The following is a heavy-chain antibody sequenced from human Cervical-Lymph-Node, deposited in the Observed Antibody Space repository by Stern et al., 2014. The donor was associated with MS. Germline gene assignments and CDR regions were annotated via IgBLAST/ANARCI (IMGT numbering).Heavy chain of an antibody. CDR2: IYYSGST. Sequence: VQLVESGPGLVKPSQTLSLTCTVSGGSISSGGYYWSWIRQHPGKGLEWIGYIYYSGSTYSNPSLKSRVTISVDTSKNQFSLKLSSVTAADTAVYYCATLAYCGGDCYVGFDYWGQGTLVTVSS. J-gene: IGHJ4*02. CDR3: ATLAYCGGDCYVGFDY. V-gene: IGHV4-31*03. D-gene: IGHD2-21*02. CDR1: GGSISSGGYY.